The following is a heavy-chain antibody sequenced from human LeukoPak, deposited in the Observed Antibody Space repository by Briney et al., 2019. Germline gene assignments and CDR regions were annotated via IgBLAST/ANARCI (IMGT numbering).Heavy chain of an antibody. J-gene: IGHJ4*02. CDR3: ARVQWELRGVGSYFEF. CDR1: GFTFSSYW. Sequence: GGSLRLSCVVSGFTFSSYWMSWVRQAPGKGLEWVANIKQDGSEKYYVDSVKGRFTMSRDNAKNSLYLQMNSLRAEDTAVYYCARVQWELRGVGSYFEFWDQGALVTVSS. V-gene: IGHV3-7*01. D-gene: IGHD1-26*01. CDR2: IKQDGSEK.